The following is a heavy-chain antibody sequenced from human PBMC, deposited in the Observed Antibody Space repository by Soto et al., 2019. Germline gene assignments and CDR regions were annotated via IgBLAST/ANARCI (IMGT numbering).Heavy chain of an antibody. CDR1: GFTSSRSA. CDR2: VVVGSGYT. J-gene: IGHJ6*02. V-gene: IGHV1-58*01. CDR3: TAPTVTTPDYYYGADV. Sequence: SVKVSCKSFGFTSSRSAVQWVRQARGQRPEWIGWVVVGSGYTNYAQKFQERVTITTDMPTSTVYMELSGLGSDDTGVYYCTAPTVTTPDYYYGADVWGQGTTVTVSS. D-gene: IGHD4-17*01.